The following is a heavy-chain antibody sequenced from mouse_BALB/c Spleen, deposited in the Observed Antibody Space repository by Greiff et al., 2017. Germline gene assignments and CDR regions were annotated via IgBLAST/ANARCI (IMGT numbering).Heavy chain of an antibody. Sequence: EVKLVESGGGLVQPKGSLKLSCAASGFTFTTYAMNWVRQAPGKGLEWVARIRSKSNNYATYYADSVKDRFTISRDDSQSMLYLQMNNLKTEDTAMYYCVRKEAGFDDWGEGTTLTVSS. CDR3: VRKEAGFDD. V-gene: IGHV10-1*02. J-gene: IGHJ2*01. CDR1: GFTFTTYA. D-gene: IGHD4-1*01. CDR2: IRSKSNNYAT.